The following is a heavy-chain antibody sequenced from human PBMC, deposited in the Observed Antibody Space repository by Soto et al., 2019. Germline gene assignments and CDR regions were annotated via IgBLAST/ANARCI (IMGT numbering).Heavy chain of an antibody. CDR1: GFTFSSYA. CDR2: ISGSGGST. Sequence: GGSLRLSCAASGFTFSSYAMSWVRQAPGKGLEWVSAISGSGGSTYYADSVKGRFTISRDNSKNTLYLQMNSLRAEDTAVYYCAKVVGDYVITGYYYYMDVWGKGTTVTVSS. J-gene: IGHJ6*03. CDR3: AKVVGDYVITGYYYYMDV. D-gene: IGHD4-17*01. V-gene: IGHV3-23*01.